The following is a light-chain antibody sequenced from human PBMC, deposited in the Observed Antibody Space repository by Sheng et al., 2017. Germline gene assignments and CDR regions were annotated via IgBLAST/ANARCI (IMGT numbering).Light chain of an antibody. CDR1: NIAKKS. J-gene: IGLJ2*01. CDR2: DDR. Sequence: SYILTQPPSASVAPGQTARITCGGNNIAKKSVHWYQQKPGQAPVLVVYDDRDRPSGIPERFSGSNSGNTATLTITQGQAGDEADYYCQVWDSDVVIFGGGTRLNRP. CDR3: QVWDSDVVI. V-gene: IGLV3-21*02.